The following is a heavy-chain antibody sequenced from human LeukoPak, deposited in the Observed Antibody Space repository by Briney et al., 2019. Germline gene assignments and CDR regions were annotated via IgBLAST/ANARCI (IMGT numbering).Heavy chain of an antibody. V-gene: IGHV1-18*01. D-gene: IGHD5-12*01. Sequence: ASVKVSCKASGYTFTSYSISWVRQAPGQGLEWMGWISAYNGNTNYAQKLQDRVTMTTGTSTSTAYMELRSLRSDDTAVYYCARDSYVVATLRHFDYWGQGTLVTVSS. CDR3: ARDSYVVATLRHFDY. J-gene: IGHJ4*02. CDR2: ISAYNGNT. CDR1: GYTFTSYS.